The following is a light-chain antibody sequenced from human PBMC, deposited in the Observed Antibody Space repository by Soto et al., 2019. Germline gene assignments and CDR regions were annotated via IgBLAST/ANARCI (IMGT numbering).Light chain of an antibody. Sequence: QSVLTQPASVSGSPGQSITISCTGTSSDVGNYNLVSWYQQHPGKAPKLMIYEGSKRPSGASNRFSGSKSDNTASLTISGLQAEDEAHYYCCSYARGSTYVFGTGTKVTVL. CDR3: CSYARGSTYV. CDR1: SSDVGNYNL. V-gene: IGLV2-23*01. J-gene: IGLJ1*01. CDR2: EGS.